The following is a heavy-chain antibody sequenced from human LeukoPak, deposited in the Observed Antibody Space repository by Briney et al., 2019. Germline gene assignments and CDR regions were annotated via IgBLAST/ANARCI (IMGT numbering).Heavy chain of an antibody. J-gene: IGHJ4*02. CDR1: GGSFSTYA. CDR3: AREGSGTSSPMAY. CDR2: IYPMLGVD. Sequence: ASVKVSCKASGGSFSTYAVSWVRQAPGQGLEWMGRIYPMLGVDNYAQRFQGRVTITADKSTGTAYMELNNLTSEDTAVYYCAREGSGTSSPMAYWGQGTLVTVSS. V-gene: IGHV1-69*04. D-gene: IGHD1-14*01.